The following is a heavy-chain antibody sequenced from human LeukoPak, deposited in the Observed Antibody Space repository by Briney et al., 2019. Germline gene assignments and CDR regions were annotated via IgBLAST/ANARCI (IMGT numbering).Heavy chain of an antibody. Sequence: TGGSLRLSCTASGFTFSSYTMNWVRQAPGKGLEWVSSITSSSSYIYYADSVKGRFTISRDNAKNSLYLQMNSLRAEDTAVYYSVRYSSSSATFDIWGQGTMVTVSS. CDR1: GFTFSSYT. J-gene: IGHJ3*02. CDR2: ITSSSSYI. V-gene: IGHV3-21*01. D-gene: IGHD6-6*01. CDR3: VRYSSSSATFDI.